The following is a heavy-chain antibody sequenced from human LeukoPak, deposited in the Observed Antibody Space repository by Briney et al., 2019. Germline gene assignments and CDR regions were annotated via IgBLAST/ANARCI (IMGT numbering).Heavy chain of an antibody. CDR3: AKVGGSYYFFH. V-gene: IGHV3-23*01. D-gene: IGHD1-26*01. CDR2: ISGSGGGT. J-gene: IGHJ4*02. Sequence: GGSLRLSCAATGFTFSSYAMSWVRQAPGKGLEWVSAISGSGGGTYYADSVKGRFTISRDNSKNTLYLQMNSLRAEDTAVYSCAKVGGSYYFFHWGQGTLVTVSS. CDR1: GFTFSSYA.